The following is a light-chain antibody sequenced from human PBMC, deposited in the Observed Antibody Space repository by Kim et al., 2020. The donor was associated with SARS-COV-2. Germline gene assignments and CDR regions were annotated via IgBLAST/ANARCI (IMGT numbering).Light chain of an antibody. V-gene: IGKV1-5*01. CDR3: HQYQSYPYT. Sequence: SASVGDRVTIPCRASQSINSWLAWYQQQPGTAPKLLIYDASSLQSGVPPRFSGRGSGTEFTLTISSLQPDDFATYYCHQYQSYPYTFGQGTKLEI. CDR2: DAS. CDR1: QSINSW. J-gene: IGKJ2*01.